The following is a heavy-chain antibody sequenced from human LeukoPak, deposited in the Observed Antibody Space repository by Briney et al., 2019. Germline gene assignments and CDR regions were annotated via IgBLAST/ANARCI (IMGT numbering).Heavy chain of an antibody. J-gene: IGHJ4*02. Sequence: PGGSLRLSCAASGFTFSSYEMNWVRQAPGKGLEWVSYIGSSGSSIYYADSVKGRFTISRDNAKNSLYLQMNSLRAEDTAVYYCARGYTCGYWGQGTLVIVSS. CDR3: ARGYTCGY. CDR1: GFTFSSYE. V-gene: IGHV3-48*03. D-gene: IGHD5-18*01. CDR2: IGSSGSSI.